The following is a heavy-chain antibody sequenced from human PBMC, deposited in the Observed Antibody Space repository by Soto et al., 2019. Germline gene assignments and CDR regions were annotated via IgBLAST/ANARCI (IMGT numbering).Heavy chain of an antibody. J-gene: IGHJ4*02. V-gene: IGHV3-13*01. Sequence: PGGSLILSCAASGFTFSNYDMHWARQATGKGLKWVSTISTAGNTYSPGSVKGRFTISRENAKNSLYLQMNSLRVDDTAVYYCARGRDSGLYYFDYWGQGTLVTVSS. D-gene: IGHD2-21*01. CDR1: GFTFSNYD. CDR3: ARGRDSGLYYFDY. CDR2: ISTAGNT.